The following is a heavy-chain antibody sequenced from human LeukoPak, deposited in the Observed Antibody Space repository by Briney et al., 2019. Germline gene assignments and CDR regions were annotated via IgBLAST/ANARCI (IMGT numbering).Heavy chain of an antibody. CDR1: GGSISSHY. D-gene: IGHD4-11*01. J-gene: IGHJ6*03. Sequence: PSETLSLTCTGSGGSISSHYWSWIRQPPGKGLEGIGYIYYSGSTNYNPSLKSRVTISVDTSKNQFSLKLSSVTAAATAVYYCARVGATVTARGDYYYYYYMDVWGKGTTVTVSS. V-gene: IGHV4-59*11. CDR3: ARVGATVTARGDYYYYYYMDV. CDR2: IYYSGST.